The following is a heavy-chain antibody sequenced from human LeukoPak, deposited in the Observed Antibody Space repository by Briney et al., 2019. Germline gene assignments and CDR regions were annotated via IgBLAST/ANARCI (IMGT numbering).Heavy chain of an antibody. Sequence: GGSLRLSCAASGFTFSSYGMHWVRQAPGKGLEWVAFIRYDGSNKYYADSVKGRFTISRDNPKNTLYLQMNSLRAEDTAVYYCAKNNYYGSGSYHFDYWGQGTLVTVSS. CDR1: GFTFSSYG. CDR3: AKNNYYGSGSYHFDY. V-gene: IGHV3-30*02. J-gene: IGHJ4*02. D-gene: IGHD3-10*01. CDR2: IRYDGSNK.